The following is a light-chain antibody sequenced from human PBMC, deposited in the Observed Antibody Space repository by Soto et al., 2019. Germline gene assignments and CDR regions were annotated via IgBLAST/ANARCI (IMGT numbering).Light chain of an antibody. V-gene: IGKV1-5*01. CDR1: QNINNW. CDR3: QKYNSAPPLT. J-gene: IGKJ4*01. CDR2: DAS. Sequence: DIQMTQSPSTLSASIGDRVTITCRASQNINNWIAWYQQKPGKAPKFLIYDASTLESGVPSRFSGSGFGTEFSLTISSLQPDDFATYYCQKYNSAPPLTFGGGTKVEIK.